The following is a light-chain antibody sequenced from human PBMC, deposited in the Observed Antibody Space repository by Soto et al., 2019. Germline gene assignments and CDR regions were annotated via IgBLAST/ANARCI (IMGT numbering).Light chain of an antibody. Sequence: DIRMTQSPSSLSASVGDRVTITCRASQNINTYLNWYQQKPGKAPKSLIYTASLLQSGVPSRFSGSGSGTDFTLTISTLQPEDFATYYCQQSYTTPLTFGGGTKVEIK. J-gene: IGKJ4*01. CDR2: TAS. CDR1: QNINTY. CDR3: QQSYTTPLT. V-gene: IGKV1-39*01.